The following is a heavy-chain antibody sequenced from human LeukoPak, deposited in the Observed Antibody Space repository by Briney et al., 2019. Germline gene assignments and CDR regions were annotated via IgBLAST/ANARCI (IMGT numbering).Heavy chain of an antibody. CDR1: GFTFSSYW. V-gene: IGHV3-7*04. D-gene: IGHD6-13*01. J-gene: IGHJ4*02. CDR3: ARGYSSSWYDLYYFDY. CDR2: IKQGGSEK. Sequence: GGSLRLSCAASGFTFSSYWMSWVRQAPGKGLEWVANIKQGGSEKCYVDSVKGRFTISRDNAKNSLYLQMNSLRAEDTAVYYCARGYSSSWYDLYYFDYWGQGTLVTVSS.